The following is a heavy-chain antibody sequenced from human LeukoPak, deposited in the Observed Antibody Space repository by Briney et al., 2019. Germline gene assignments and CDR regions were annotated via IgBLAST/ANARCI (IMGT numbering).Heavy chain of an antibody. CDR1: GFTFSTYK. J-gene: IGHJ4*02. Sequence: GGSLRLSCAASGFTFSTYKMNWVRQTPGKGLEWVSYISSGSTIYYADSVKGRFTISRDNAKNSLYLQMNSLRAEDTAVYYCASGYDWGQGTLVTVSP. CDR3: ASGYD. CDR2: ISSGSTI. D-gene: IGHD5-18*01. V-gene: IGHV3-48*03.